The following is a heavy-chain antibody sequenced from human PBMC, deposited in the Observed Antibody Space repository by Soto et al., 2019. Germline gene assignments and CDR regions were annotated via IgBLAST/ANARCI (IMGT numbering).Heavy chain of an antibody. Sequence: GASVKVSCKASGYTFTSYYMHWVRQAPGQRLEWMGRINPSNGNTKYSQKFRGRVTITRDTSASTAYMELSSLRSEDTAVYYCARRYNFFDYWGQGTLVTVSS. D-gene: IGHD5-18*01. CDR3: ARRYNFFDY. CDR2: INPSNGNT. CDR1: GYTFTSYY. V-gene: IGHV1-3*01. J-gene: IGHJ4*02.